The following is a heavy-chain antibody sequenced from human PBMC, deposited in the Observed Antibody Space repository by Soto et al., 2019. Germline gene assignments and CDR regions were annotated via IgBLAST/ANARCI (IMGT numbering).Heavy chain of an antibody. CDR1: GYTFTSYG. J-gene: IGHJ6*02. V-gene: IGHV1-18*04. Sequence: GXSVKVSCKASGYTFTSYGISWVRQAPGQGLEWMGWISAYNGNTNYAQKLQGRVTMTTDTSTSTAYMELRSLRSDDTAVYYCARDYRPVVPAALTPYYYYGMDVWGQGTTVTVSS. CDR2: ISAYNGNT. CDR3: ARDYRPVVPAALTPYYYYGMDV. D-gene: IGHD2-2*01.